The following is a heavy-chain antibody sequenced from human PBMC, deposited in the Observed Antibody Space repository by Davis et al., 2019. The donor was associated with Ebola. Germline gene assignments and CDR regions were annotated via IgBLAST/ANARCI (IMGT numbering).Heavy chain of an antibody. CDR3: AKGRGLYYYYGMDV. D-gene: IGHD3-10*01. Sequence: GESLKISCAASGFTFSSYAMSWVRQAPGKGLEWVSAISGSGGTTYYADSVKGRFTISRDNSKNTLYLQMNSLRAEDTAVYYCAKGRGLYYYYGMDVWGQGTTVTVSS. CDR2: ISGSGGTT. CDR1: GFTFSSYA. V-gene: IGHV3-23*01. J-gene: IGHJ6*02.